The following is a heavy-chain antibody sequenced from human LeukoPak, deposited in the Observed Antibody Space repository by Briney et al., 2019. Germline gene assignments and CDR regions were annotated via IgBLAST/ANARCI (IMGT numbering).Heavy chain of an antibody. D-gene: IGHD3-22*01. CDR3: EKYRNDQKYYFDSSGPEYFQH. CDR2: ISGSGGGT. J-gene: IGHJ1*01. V-gene: IGHV3-23*01. CDR1: GFTFSSYA. Sequence: GGSLRLSCAASGFTFSSYAMRWVRQAPGKGLERVSAISGSGGGTDYADSVKARFTISRDNSKNMLYLQMNSLRAEDTAVYYCEKYRNDQKYYFDSSGPEYFQHWGQGTLVTVSS.